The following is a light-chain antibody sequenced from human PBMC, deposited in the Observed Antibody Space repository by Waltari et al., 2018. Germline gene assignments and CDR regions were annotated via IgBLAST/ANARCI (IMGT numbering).Light chain of an antibody. J-gene: IGLJ3*02. CDR2: RNN. CDR1: SSNTGSDF. Sequence: QSVLTQPPSASGPPGQRVTISCSGSSSNTGSDFLYWYQQLPGTAPKLLVYRNNQRPSGVPDRFSGSKSGTSASLAISGLRSEDEADYYCAAWDDSLSGPGVFGGGTKLTVL. V-gene: IGLV1-47*01. CDR3: AAWDDSLSGPGV.